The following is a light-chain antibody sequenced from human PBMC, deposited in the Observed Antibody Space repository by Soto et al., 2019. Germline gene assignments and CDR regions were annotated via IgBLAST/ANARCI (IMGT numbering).Light chain of an antibody. Sequence: QAVVTQEPSFSVSPGGTVTLTCGLSSGSVSTSYYPSWYQQTPGQAPRTLIYRTNTRSSGVPARFSGSILGNKAALTITGAQADDESDYHCVLYMGSGISVFGGGTQLTVL. CDR3: VLYMGSGISV. CDR1: SGSVSTSYY. CDR2: RTN. V-gene: IGLV8-61*01. J-gene: IGLJ7*01.